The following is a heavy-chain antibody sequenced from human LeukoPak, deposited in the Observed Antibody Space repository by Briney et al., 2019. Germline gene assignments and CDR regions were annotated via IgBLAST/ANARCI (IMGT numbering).Heavy chain of an antibody. CDR1: GGTFSSGA. J-gene: IGHJ6*03. V-gene: IGHV1-69*13. Sequence: AASVTVSCTASGGTFSSGAISWGRQAPAQGLEWVGGGITIFGAGNYAQTSQDRVTTTADESTSTAYMELSSLRPADTAVYYCASTRYVDCSSTRCYRPYYYYYMDVGGKGTTVTVSS. D-gene: IGHD2-2*02. CDR2: GITIFGAG. CDR3: ASTRYVDCSSTRCYRPYYYYYMDV.